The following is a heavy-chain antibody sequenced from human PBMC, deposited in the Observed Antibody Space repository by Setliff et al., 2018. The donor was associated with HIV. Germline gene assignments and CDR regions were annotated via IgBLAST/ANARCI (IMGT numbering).Heavy chain of an antibody. D-gene: IGHD5-12*01. J-gene: IGHJ6*02. CDR1: GGSFRGYY. Sequence: SETLSLTCVVCGGSFRGYYWSWIRQPPGKGLEWIGESNQSGSGNYNPSLKSRVTISVDTSKNEFSLNMGSVTAADTAVYYCAKGRSGYDSRLYYYHHGMDVWGQGTTVT. V-gene: IGHV4-34*01. CDR2: SNQSGSG. CDR3: AKGRSGYDSRLYYYHHGMDV.